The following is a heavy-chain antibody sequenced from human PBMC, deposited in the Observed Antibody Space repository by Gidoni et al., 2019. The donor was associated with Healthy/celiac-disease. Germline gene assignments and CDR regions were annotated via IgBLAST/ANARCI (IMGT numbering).Heavy chain of an antibody. CDR1: GFTLSSYA. J-gene: IGHJ4*02. V-gene: IGHV3-23*01. Sequence: EVQLLESGGGLVQPGGSLRLSCAASGFTLSSYAMGWVREAPGKGLEWVSAISGSGGRTSYADSVKGRFTISRDNSKNTLYLQRNSLRAEDTAVYYCARPGGSGIWQLDYWGQGTLVTVSA. CDR3: ARPGGSGIWQLDY. CDR2: ISGSGGRT. D-gene: IGHD3-10*01.